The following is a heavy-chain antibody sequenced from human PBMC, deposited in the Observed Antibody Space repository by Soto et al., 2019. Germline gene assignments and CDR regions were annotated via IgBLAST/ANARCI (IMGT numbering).Heavy chain of an antibody. CDR2: ISGDGTNQ. D-gene: IGHD7-27*01. V-gene: IGHV3-30-3*01. CDR1: GFTFINYA. Sequence: QEQLVESGGGVVQPGRSLRLSCRVSGFTFINYAMHWVRQAPGKGLEWVALISGDGTNQYYADSVTGRFTISRDNSRNTLYLQMNSLRTDDTAVYYCARHLSHLRTGWLDPWGQGTLVTVSS. J-gene: IGHJ5*02. CDR3: ARHLSHLRTGWLDP.